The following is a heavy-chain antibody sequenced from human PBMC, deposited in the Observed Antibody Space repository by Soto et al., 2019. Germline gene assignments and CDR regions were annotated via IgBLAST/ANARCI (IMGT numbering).Heavy chain of an antibody. Sequence: SETLSLTCTVSGGSISSYYWSWIRQPAGKGLEWIGRIYTSGSTNYNPSLKSRVTMSVDTSKNQFSLKLSSVTAADTAVYYCARGRYCSTTSCYPYGMAVWGQGTTVTVSS. J-gene: IGHJ6*02. V-gene: IGHV4-4*07. CDR3: ARGRYCSTTSCYPYGMAV. D-gene: IGHD2-2*01. CDR2: IYTSGST. CDR1: GGSISSYY.